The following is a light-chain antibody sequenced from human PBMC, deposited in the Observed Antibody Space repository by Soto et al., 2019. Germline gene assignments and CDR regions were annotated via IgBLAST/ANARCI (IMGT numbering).Light chain of an antibody. CDR3: QQRSNWSIT. CDR1: QSVSSY. Sequence: EIVLTQSPATLSLSPGERATLSCRASQSVSSYLAWYQQKPGQAPRLPIYEASNRATGIPARFSGSGSGTDFTLTISSLQPEDFAVYYCQQRSNWSITLGQGTRLEIK. CDR2: EAS. J-gene: IGKJ5*01. V-gene: IGKV3-11*01.